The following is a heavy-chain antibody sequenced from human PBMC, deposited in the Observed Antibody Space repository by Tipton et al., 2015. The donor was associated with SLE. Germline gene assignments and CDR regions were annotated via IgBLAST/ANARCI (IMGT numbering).Heavy chain of an antibody. CDR3: AKGTETDYFDY. Sequence: KFQGRVTLTRDTSISIVYMELSSLTSDDTAVYYCAKGTETDYFDYWGQGTLVAVSS. V-gene: IGHV1-2*02. J-gene: IGHJ4*02. D-gene: IGHD5-24*01.